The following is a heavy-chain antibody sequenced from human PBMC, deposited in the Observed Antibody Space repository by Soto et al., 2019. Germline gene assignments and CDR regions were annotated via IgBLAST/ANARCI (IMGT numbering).Heavy chain of an antibody. D-gene: IGHD6-6*01. CDR1: GYTFTSYG. CDR3: ARVSGAARPDDYYYYMDV. CDR2: ISAYNGNT. J-gene: IGHJ6*03. V-gene: IGHV1-18*01. Sequence: ASVKVSCKASGYTFTSYGISWVRQAPGQGLEWMGWISAYNGNTNYAQKLQGRVTMTTDTSTSTAYMELRSLRSDDTAVYYCARVSGAARPDDYYYYMDVWGKGTTVTVSS.